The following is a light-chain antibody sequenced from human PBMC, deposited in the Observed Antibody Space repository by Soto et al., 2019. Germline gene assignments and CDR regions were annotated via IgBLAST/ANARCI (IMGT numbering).Light chain of an antibody. CDR2: EVN. CDR1: SSDVGGYNY. V-gene: IGLV2-8*01. CDR3: KSYTGINNWV. Sequence: QSALTQPPSASGSPGQSVTISCTGTSSDVGGYNYVSWYQQHPGKAPKVRIYEVNKRPSGVPDRFSGSKSGNTASLTGSGLQGEDEADYFCKSYTGINNWVFGGGTKLTVL. J-gene: IGLJ3*02.